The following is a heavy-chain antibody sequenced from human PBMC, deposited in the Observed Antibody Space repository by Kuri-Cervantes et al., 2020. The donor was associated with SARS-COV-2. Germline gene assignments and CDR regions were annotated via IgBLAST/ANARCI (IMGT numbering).Heavy chain of an antibody. CDR2: ISYDGSNK. CDR3: ASSDSSGLP. CDR1: GFTFRNYA. Sequence: GESLKISCAASGFTFRNYAMHWVRQAPGKGLEWVVAISYDGSNKYYADSVKGRFTISRDNSKNTLYLQMNSLRAEDTAVYYCASSDSSGLPWGQGTLVTVSS. D-gene: IGHD3-22*01. V-gene: IGHV3-30*04. J-gene: IGHJ5*02.